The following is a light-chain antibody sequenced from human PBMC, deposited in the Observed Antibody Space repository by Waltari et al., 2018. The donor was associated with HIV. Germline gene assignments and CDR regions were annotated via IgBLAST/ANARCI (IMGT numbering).Light chain of an antibody. Sequence: QSALTQPPSASGSPGQSVTISCTGTSSDVGGYNYVSWYQQHPGKAPKLMIYEVSERPSGFPDRVSGSKSGNTASLTVSGLQAEDEADYYCSSCAGSNNGVFGGGTKLTVL. CDR2: EVS. CDR3: SSCAGSNNGV. V-gene: IGLV2-8*01. J-gene: IGLJ3*02. CDR1: SSDVGGYNY.